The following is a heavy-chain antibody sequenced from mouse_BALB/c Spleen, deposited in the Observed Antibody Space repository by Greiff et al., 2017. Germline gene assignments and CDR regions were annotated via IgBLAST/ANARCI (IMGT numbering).Heavy chain of an antibody. CDR2: ISSGGSYT. J-gene: IGHJ2*01. V-gene: IGHV5-6-4*01. CDR1: GFTFSSYT. Sequence: EVQRVESGGGLVKPGGSLKLSCAASGFTFSSYTMSWVRQTPEKRLEWVATISSGGSYTYYPDSVKGRFTISRDNAKNTLYLQMSSLKSEDTAMYYCTRDPYWGQGTTLTVSS. CDR3: TRDPY.